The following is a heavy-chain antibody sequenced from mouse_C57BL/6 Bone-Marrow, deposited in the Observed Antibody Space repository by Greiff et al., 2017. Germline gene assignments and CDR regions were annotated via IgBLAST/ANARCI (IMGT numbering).Heavy chain of an antibody. V-gene: IGHV1-64*01. CDR3: ARMGLLPLYYFDY. D-gene: IGHD2-3*01. CDR2: IHPNSGST. CDR1: GYTFTSYW. Sequence: QVHVKQPGAELVKPGASVKLSCKASGYTFTSYWMHWVKQRPGQGLEWIGMIHPNSGSTNYNEKFKSKATLTVDKSSSTAYMQLSSLTSEDSAVYYCARMGLLPLYYFDYWGQGTTLTVSS. J-gene: IGHJ2*01.